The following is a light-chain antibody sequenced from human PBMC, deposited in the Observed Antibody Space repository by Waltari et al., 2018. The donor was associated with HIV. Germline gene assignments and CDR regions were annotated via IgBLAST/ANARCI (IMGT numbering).Light chain of an antibody. J-gene: IGKJ4*01. V-gene: IGKV4-1*01. CDR3: QQYYLTPLT. CDR1: QSVLSSSKNKNC. Sequence: DIVMTQSPDSLAVSLGERATINCKSSQSVLSSSKNKNCLAWYQQKPGQPPKLLIYWTSTRESGVPDRFSGSGSGTDFTLTISSLQAEDVAVYYCQQYYLTPLTFGGGTKLVIK. CDR2: WTS.